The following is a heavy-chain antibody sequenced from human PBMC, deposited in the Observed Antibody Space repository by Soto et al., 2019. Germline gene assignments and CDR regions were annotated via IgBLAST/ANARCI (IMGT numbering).Heavy chain of an antibody. Sequence: SETLSLTCPVSCGSCSVYSWSWIRQPPGKGLEWIGEINYSGSTNYNPSLKTRVTISGVTSKNQCSLTLSSVTAADTAVYYCLFRYYSYIMDVWGQGTTVTVSS. J-gene: IGHJ6*02. CDR3: LFRYYSYIMDV. D-gene: IGHD2-21*01. CDR1: CGSCSVYS. CDR2: INYSGST. V-gene: IGHV4-34*01.